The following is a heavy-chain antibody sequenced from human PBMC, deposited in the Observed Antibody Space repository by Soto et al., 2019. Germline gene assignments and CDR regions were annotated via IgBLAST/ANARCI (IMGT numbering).Heavy chain of an antibody. D-gene: IGHD6-6*01. V-gene: IGHV3-30*18. CDR3: AKEMYPRTVLDSSSPWGDY. CDR2: MSYDGSHK. J-gene: IGHJ4*02. Sequence: LRLSCEVSGFTFSDYGMHWVRQAPGKGLEWVAVMSYDGSHKYYADSVKGRFTISRDLSGNTLFLQMNSLRLEDTAVYFCAKEMYPRTVLDSSSPWGDYWGQGTLVTVSS. CDR1: GFTFSDYG.